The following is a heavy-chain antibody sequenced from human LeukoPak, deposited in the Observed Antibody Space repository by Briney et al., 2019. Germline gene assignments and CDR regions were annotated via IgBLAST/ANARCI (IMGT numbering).Heavy chain of an antibody. CDR3: ARGARAGYNLEPFDY. D-gene: IGHD5-24*01. J-gene: IGHJ4*02. Sequence: PSETLSLTCTVSDASISGYYWSWIRQPPGKGLEWIGYIYYSGSTKYNPSLKSRVTISVDTSKNQFSLKLSSVTAADTAVYYCARGARAGYNLEPFDYWGQGTLVTVSS. V-gene: IGHV4-59*08. CDR2: IYYSGST. CDR1: DASISGYY.